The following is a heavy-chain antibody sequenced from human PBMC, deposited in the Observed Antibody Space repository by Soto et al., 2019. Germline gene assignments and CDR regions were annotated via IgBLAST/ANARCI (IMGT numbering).Heavy chain of an antibody. J-gene: IGHJ5*02. CDR2: IYYSGST. CDR3: ARVRPYSTGRGAEALGFDP. D-gene: IGHD4-4*01. CDR1: GGSISSGGYY. V-gene: IGHV4-31*03. Sequence: SETLSLTCTVSGGSISSGGYYWSWIRQHPGKGLEWIGYIYYSGSTYYNPSLKSRVTISVDTSKNQFSLKLSSVTAADTAVYYCARVRPYSTGRGAEALGFDPWGQGTLVTVSS.